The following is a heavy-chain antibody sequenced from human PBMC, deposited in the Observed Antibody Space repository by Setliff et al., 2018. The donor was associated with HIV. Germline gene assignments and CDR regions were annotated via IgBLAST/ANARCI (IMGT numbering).Heavy chain of an antibody. V-gene: IGHV4-31*03. CDR2: IYHTGES. Sequence: SETLSLTCTVSGDPIFIGGYYWSWIRQHPGGGLEWIGYIYHTGESFYKPSLGGRVTILQDKSKNQFSLELRSVTAADTAVYYCASATVGGASPFDSWGPGTLVTVSS. CDR1: GDPIFIGGYY. D-gene: IGHD4-4*01. J-gene: IGHJ4*02. CDR3: ASATVGGASPFDS.